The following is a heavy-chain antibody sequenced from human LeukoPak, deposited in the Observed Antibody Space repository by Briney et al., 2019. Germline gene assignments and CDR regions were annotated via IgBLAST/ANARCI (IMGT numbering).Heavy chain of an antibody. J-gene: IGHJ4*02. CDR3: ARGNGYHYY. CDR1: GDSISSGIYY. Sequence: SETLSLTCTVSGDSISSGIYYWGWIRQPPGKGLEWIGYGSTNYNPSLESRLTISVDTSKNQISLKLSSVTAADTAVYYCARGNGYHYYWGQGTLVTVSS. CDR2: GST. V-gene: IGHV4-61*01. D-gene: IGHD5-24*01.